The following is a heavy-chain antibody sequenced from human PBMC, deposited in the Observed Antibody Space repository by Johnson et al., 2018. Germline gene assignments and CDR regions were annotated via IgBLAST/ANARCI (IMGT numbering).Heavy chain of an antibody. D-gene: IGHD2-15*01. CDR3: ARDVGVVADSEYFQH. CDR2: IIPIFGTT. V-gene: IGHV1-69*01. J-gene: IGHJ1*01. Sequence: QVQLVESGAEVKKPGSSVKVSCKASGGTFSSYAISWVRQAPGQGLEWMGGIIPIFGTTNYAQKFQGRVTITADESTSTAYMELCSLRSEDTAVYYCARDVGVVADSEYFQHWGQGTLVTVSS. CDR1: GGTFSSYA.